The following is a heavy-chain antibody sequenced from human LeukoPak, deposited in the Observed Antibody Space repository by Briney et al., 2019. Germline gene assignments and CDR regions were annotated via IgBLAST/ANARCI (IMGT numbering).Heavy chain of an antibody. V-gene: IGHV4-59*08. D-gene: IGHD2-2*01. CDR2: IYYSGST. CDR1: GGSISSYY. CDR3: ARVIGYCSSTSCFGYFDY. J-gene: IGHJ4*02. Sequence: SETLSLTCTVSGGSISSYYSSWIRQPPGKGLEWVGYIYYSGSTNYNPSLKSRVTTSVDTSKNQLSLKLSSVTAADTAVYYCARVIGYCSSTSCFGYFDYWGQGTLVTVSS.